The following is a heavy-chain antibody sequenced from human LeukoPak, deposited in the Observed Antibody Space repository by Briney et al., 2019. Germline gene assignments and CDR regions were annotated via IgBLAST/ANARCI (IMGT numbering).Heavy chain of an antibody. J-gene: IGHJ4*02. CDR2: INHSGST. V-gene: IGHV4-34*01. CDR1: GGSFSGYY. CDR3: ARRYCSRTSCYYDY. Sequence: SETLSLTCAVYGGSFSGYYWSWIRQPPGKGLEWIGEINHSGSTNYNPSLKSRVTISVDTSKNQFSLKLGSVTAADTAVYYCARRYCSRTSCYYDYWGQGTLVTVSS. D-gene: IGHD2-2*01.